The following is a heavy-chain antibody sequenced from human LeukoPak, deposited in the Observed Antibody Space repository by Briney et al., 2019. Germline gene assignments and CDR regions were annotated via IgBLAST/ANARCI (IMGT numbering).Heavy chain of an antibody. D-gene: IGHD2-2*02. J-gene: IGHJ6*03. V-gene: IGHV4-59*12. CDR1: GGSISSYY. CDR3: ARRGRKKRGYCSSTSCYKPPVYYYYYMDV. Sequence: SETLSLTCTVSGGSISSYYWSWIRQPPGKGLEWIGYIYYSGSTNYNPSLKSRVTISVDTSKNQFSLKLSSVTAADTAVYYCARRGRKKRGYCSSTSCYKPPVYYYYYMDVWGKGTTVTVSS. CDR2: IYYSGST.